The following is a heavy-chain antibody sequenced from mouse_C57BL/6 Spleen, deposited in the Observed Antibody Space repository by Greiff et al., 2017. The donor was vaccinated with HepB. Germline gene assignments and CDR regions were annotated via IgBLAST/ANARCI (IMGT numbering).Heavy chain of an antibody. Sequence: QVQLQQPGAELVRPGSSVKLSCKASGYTFTSYWMHWVKQRPIQGLEWIGNIDPSDSETHYNQKFKDKATLTVDKSSSTAYMQLSSLTSEDSAVYYCARPLYGSSFYAKDYWGQGTSVTVSS. D-gene: IGHD1-1*01. J-gene: IGHJ4*01. V-gene: IGHV1-52*01. CDR3: ARPLYGSSFYAKDY. CDR2: IDPSDSET. CDR1: GYTFTSYW.